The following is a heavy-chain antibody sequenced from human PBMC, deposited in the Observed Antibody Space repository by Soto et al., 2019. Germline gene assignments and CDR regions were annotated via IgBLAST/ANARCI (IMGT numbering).Heavy chain of an antibody. CDR2: ISGSDGKT. CDR3: ARWSYLDY. V-gene: IGHV3-23*01. D-gene: IGHD3-3*01. CDR1: GFSFGSYA. Sequence: LRLSCAASGFSFGSYALSWVRQAPGKGLEWVSTISGSDGKTFYADSVKGRFSISRDTSQNTLYLQMNSLRADDTAIYYCARWSYLDYWGQGTRVTVSS. J-gene: IGHJ4*02.